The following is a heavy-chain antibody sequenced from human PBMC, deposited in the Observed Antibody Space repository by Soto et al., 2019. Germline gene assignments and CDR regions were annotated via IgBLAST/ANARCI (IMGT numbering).Heavy chain of an antibody. CDR1: GGTFSSYA. J-gene: IGHJ6*02. Sequence: SVKVSCKASGGTFSSYAISWVRQAPGQGLEWMGGIIPIFGTANYAQKFQGRVTITADESTSTAYMELSSLRSEDTAVYYCARGDYYDFWSGYSKENYYYYGMDVWGQGTTVTVSS. V-gene: IGHV1-69*13. CDR3: ARGDYYDFWSGYSKENYYYYGMDV. CDR2: IIPIFGTA. D-gene: IGHD3-3*01.